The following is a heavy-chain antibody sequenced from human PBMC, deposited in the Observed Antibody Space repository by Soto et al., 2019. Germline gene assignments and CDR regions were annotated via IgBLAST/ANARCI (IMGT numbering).Heavy chain of an antibody. J-gene: IGHJ5*02. CDR1: GYTFTSYA. CDR2: INAGNGNT. CDR3: ASGTIRDYYDSSGYHWFDP. D-gene: IGHD3-22*01. V-gene: IGHV1-3*01. Sequence: ASVKVSCKASGYTFTSYAMHWVRQAPGQRLERMGWINAGNGNTKYSQKFQGRVTITRDTSASTAYMELSSLRSEDTAVYYCASGTIRDYYDSSGYHWFDPWGQGTLVTVSS.